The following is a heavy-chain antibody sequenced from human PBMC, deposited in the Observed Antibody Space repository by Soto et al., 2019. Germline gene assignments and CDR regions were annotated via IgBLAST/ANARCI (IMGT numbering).Heavy chain of an antibody. CDR1: GFTFSTYA. Sequence: PGGSLRLSCAASGFTFSTYAMSWVRQAPGRGLEWVSGISGSGGTTYYADSVKGRFTISRDNSKNTLYLLMNSLRAEDTAVYYCAKQIQGGMSYDAFGIWGQGTMVTVSS. J-gene: IGHJ3*02. V-gene: IGHV3-23*01. CDR2: ISGSGGTT. D-gene: IGHD3-16*01. CDR3: AKQIQGGMSYDAFGI.